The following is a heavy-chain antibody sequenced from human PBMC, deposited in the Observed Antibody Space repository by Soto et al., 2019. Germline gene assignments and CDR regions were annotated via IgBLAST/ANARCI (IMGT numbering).Heavy chain of an antibody. D-gene: IGHD3-9*01. J-gene: IGHJ6*03. CDR1: GYTFSTYG. CDR2: ISAYNGNT. Sequence: ASVKVSCKASGYTFSTYGISWVRQAPGQGLEWMGWISAYNGNTNYAQKLQGRVTMTTDTSTSTAYMELRSLRSDDTAVYYCARDKSYDILTGYYTDYYYYMDVWGKGTTVTVSS. CDR3: ARDKSYDILTGYYTDYYYYMDV. V-gene: IGHV1-18*01.